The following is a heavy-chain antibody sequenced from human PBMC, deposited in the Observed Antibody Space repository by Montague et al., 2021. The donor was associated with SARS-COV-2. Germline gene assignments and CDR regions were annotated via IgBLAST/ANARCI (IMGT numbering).Heavy chain of an antibody. Sequence: SETLSLTCAVSGGSISSSNWWSWVRQPPGKGLEWIGEIYHSGSTNYNPSLKSRVTISVDKSKYQFSLKLSAVTAADTAVYYCVYRDYYNYYGMDVWGQGTTVTVSS. CDR1: GGSISSSNW. CDR3: VYRDYYNYYGMDV. CDR2: IYHSGST. V-gene: IGHV4-4*02. J-gene: IGHJ6*02. D-gene: IGHD5-12*01.